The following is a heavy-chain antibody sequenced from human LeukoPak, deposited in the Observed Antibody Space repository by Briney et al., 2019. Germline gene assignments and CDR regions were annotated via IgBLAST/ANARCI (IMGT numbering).Heavy chain of an antibody. Sequence: GGSLRLSCAASGFTFDDYGMSWVRQAPGKGLVWVSRIDGDGGSATYADSVKGRFTISRDNAKNTLYLQMNSLRAEDTAVYYCARGYYGSGSSGKKIDYWGQGTLVTVSS. J-gene: IGHJ4*02. V-gene: IGHV3-74*01. CDR2: IDGDGGSA. D-gene: IGHD3-10*01. CDR1: GFTFDDYG. CDR3: ARGYYGSGSSGKKIDY.